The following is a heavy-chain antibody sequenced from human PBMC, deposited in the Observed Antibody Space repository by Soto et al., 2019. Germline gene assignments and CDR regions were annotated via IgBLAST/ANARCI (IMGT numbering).Heavy chain of an antibody. J-gene: IGHJ6*02. CDR3: ARDRGTIGTYRPTKGFYYHSMDI. CDR2: ISAYNGNM. V-gene: IGHV1-18*01. D-gene: IGHD2-8*01. CDR1: GYTFTNYG. Sequence: ASVKVSCKASGYTFTNYGFSWVRQAPGQGLEWMGWISAYNGNMHYAQNFQGRVTMTTDTSTSTAYMELKSLTSDDTAVYYCARDRGTIGTYRPTKGFYYHSMDIWGQGTTVTVSS.